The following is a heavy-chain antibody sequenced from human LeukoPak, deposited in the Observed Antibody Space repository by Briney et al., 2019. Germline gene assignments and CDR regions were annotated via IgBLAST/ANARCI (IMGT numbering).Heavy chain of an antibody. CDR2: ISYDGSNK. V-gene: IGHV3-30-3*01. CDR1: GFTFSSYA. D-gene: IGHD3-22*01. Sequence: GGSLRLSCAASGFTFSSYAMHWVRQAPGKGLEWVAVISYDGSNKYYADSVKGRFTISRDNSKNTLYLQMNSLRAEDTAVYYCAKATYYYDSSGYGLSYYFDYWGQGTLVTVSS. CDR3: AKATYYYDSSGYGLSYYFDY. J-gene: IGHJ4*02.